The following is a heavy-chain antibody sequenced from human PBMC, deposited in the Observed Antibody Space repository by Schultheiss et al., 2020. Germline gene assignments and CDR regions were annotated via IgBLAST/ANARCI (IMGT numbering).Heavy chain of an antibody. CDR2: IYTSGST. Sequence: SETLSLTCTVSGGSISSYYWSWIRQPPGKGLEWIGRIYTSGSTYYNPSLKSLVTISVDTSKNQFSLKLSSVTAADTAVYYCARVQAVAGGGWFDPWGQGTLVTVSS. J-gene: IGHJ5*02. V-gene: IGHV4-4*07. D-gene: IGHD6-19*01. CDR1: GGSISSYY. CDR3: ARVQAVAGGGWFDP.